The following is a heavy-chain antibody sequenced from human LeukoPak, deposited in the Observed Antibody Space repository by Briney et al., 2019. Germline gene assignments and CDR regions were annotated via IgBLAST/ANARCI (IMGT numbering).Heavy chain of an antibody. V-gene: IGHV3-74*01. CDR2: IYADRTTT. CDR1: GFTFSSYW. Sequence: GGSLRLSCEGSGFTFSSYWLHWVRQAPGKGLMWVSGIYADRTTTAYADSVKGRFTISRDNAKNPLFLQMNSLRAEDTAVYYCARGAYYFDRRHPDVCDFWGQGTIVSVSS. CDR3: ARGAYYFDRRHPDVCDF. J-gene: IGHJ3*01. D-gene: IGHD3-22*01.